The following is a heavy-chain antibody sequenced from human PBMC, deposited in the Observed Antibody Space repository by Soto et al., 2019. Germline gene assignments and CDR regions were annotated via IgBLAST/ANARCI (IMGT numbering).Heavy chain of an antibody. CDR1: GFTFSGYW. CDR2: IKEDGSVS. Sequence: GGSLRLSCAASGFTFSGYWMSWVRQAPGKGLEWVASIKEDGSVSYSVDSVKGRFTISRDNAKNSLYLQMNSLRAEDTAVYYCARLRLFYFDYWGQGTLVTVSS. CDR3: ARLRLFYFDY. V-gene: IGHV3-7*01. D-gene: IGHD4-17*01. J-gene: IGHJ4*02.